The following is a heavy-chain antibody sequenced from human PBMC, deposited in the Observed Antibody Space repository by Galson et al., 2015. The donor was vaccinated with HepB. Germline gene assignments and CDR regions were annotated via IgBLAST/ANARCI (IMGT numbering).Heavy chain of an antibody. CDR2: ISSSSTTI. D-gene: IGHD3-22*01. Sequence: SLRLSCAASGFTFSSYSMNWVRQAPGKGLEWVSYISSSSTTIHYADSVKGRFTISRDNAKNSLYLQMNSLRVEDTAVYYCVRAYYYDSNGYYPYWGQGTLVTVSS. CDR3: VRAYYYDSNGYYPY. CDR1: GFTFSSYS. V-gene: IGHV3-48*04. J-gene: IGHJ4*02.